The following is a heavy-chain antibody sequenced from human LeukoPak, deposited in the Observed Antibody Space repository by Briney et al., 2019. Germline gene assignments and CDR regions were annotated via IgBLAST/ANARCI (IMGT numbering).Heavy chain of an antibody. CDR2: IHSGGST. CDR1: GFTVSSNY. D-gene: IGHD3-10*01. V-gene: IGHV3-66*01. Sequence: GGSLRLSCAASGFTVSSNYMSWVRQAPGKGLEWVSVIHSGGSTYYADSVKGRFTISRDNSKNTLYLQMNSLRAEDTAVYYCARARYYYGSGTPSPYYYYMDVWGKGTTVTISS. CDR3: ARARYYYGSGTPSPYYYYMDV. J-gene: IGHJ6*03.